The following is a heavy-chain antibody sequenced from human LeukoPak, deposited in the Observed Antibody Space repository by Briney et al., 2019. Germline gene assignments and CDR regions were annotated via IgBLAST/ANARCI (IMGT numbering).Heavy chain of an antibody. D-gene: IGHD1-20*01. J-gene: IGHJ4*02. V-gene: IGHV1-2*02. CDR3: ARDPGITGTTRFDY. Sequence: GASVKVSCKASGYTFTGYYMHWVRQAPGQGLEWMGWINPNSGGTNYAQKFQGRVTMTRDTSISTTYMELSRLRSDDTAVYYCARDPGITGTTRFDYWGQGTLVTVSS. CDR1: GYTFTGYY. CDR2: INPNSGGT.